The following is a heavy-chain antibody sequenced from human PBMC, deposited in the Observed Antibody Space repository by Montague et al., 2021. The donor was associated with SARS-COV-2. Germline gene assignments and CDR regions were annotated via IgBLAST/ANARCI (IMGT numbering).Heavy chain of an antibody. CDR2: IFHTGKT. V-gene: IGHV4-61*03. Sequence: SETLSLTCTVSGVSISRGNYYWSWIRQPPGKGLEWVGYIFHTGKTNYNPSLESRVTMSIDTSRNYFSLKLTSVTAADTAVYYCARLPRYCSSTACLDYWGQGTLVTVSS. CDR3: ARLPRYCSSTACLDY. J-gene: IGHJ4*02. D-gene: IGHD2-2*01. CDR1: GVSISRGNYY.